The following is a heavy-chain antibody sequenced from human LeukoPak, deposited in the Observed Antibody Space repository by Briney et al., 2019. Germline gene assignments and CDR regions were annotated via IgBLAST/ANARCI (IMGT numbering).Heavy chain of an antibody. V-gene: IGHV4-61*02. J-gene: IGHJ3*02. Sequence: SETLSLTCTVSGGSISSGSYHWSWIRQPAGKGLEWIGRIYPSGSTNYDPSLKSRVTISVDTSKNQFSLKLSSVTAADTAVYYCARGYCSGGSCYLAFDIWGQGTMVTVPS. CDR3: ARGYCSGGSCYLAFDI. CDR2: IYPSGST. CDR1: GGSISSGSYH. D-gene: IGHD2-15*01.